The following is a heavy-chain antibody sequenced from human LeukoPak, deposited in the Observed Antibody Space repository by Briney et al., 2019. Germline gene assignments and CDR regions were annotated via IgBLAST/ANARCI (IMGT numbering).Heavy chain of an antibody. CDR3: ARDRCTGGSCSIDSFDM. D-gene: IGHD2-15*01. CDR1: GYTFTSYY. V-gene: IGHV1-46*01. J-gene: IGHJ3*02. Sequence: GASVKVSCKASGYTFTSYYMHWVRQAPGQGLEGMGVINPSGGTTTYAQKFQGRVTMTRDVSTSTVYMELISLRSEDTAVYYCARDRCTGGSCSIDSFDMWGQGTMVTVSS. CDR2: INPSGGTT.